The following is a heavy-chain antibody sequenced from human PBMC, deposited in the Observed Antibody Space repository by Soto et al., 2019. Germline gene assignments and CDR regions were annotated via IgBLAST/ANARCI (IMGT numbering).Heavy chain of an antibody. Sequence: QVQLVQSGAEVKKPGASVKVSCKASGYTFTSYDINWVRQAPGQGLEWMGWMNPNSGNTGYAQKFQGRVTMTRNTTVTKAYMKSTSLRSQETAASYSARGRNGYSKGTNRFDPWGQGTLVTVSS. CDR3: ARGRNGYSKGTNRFDP. V-gene: IGHV1-8*01. CDR1: GYTFTSYD. CDR2: MNPNSGNT. J-gene: IGHJ5*02. D-gene: IGHD5-18*01.